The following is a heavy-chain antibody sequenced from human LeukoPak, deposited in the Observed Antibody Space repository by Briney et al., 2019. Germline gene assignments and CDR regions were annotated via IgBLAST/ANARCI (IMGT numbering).Heavy chain of an antibody. J-gene: IGHJ4*02. CDR2: IYYSGST. CDR1: GGSISCSSYY. CDR3: ARGANYYDSSGYYGPPLAADY. V-gene: IGHV4-39*07. D-gene: IGHD3-22*01. Sequence: SETLSLTCTVSGGSISCSSYYWGRIRQPPWKGLEWIGSIYYSGSTYYNPSLKSRVTISVDTSKNQFSLKLSSVTAADTAVYYCARGANYYDSSGYYGPPLAADYWGQGTLVTVSS.